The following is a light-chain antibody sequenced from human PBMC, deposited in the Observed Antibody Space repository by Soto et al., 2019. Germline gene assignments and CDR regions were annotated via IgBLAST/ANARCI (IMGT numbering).Light chain of an antibody. CDR1: SSDVGSYNR. CDR3: SSYTSSSTYV. CDR2: EVS. J-gene: IGLJ1*01. Sequence: QSALTQPPSVSGSPGQSVTISCTGTSSDVGSYNRVSWYQQPPGTAPKVMIYEVSNRPSRVPDRFSGSKSGNTASLTISGLKAEDEYAYSCSSYTSSSTYVFGTGTKVTVL. V-gene: IGLV2-18*02.